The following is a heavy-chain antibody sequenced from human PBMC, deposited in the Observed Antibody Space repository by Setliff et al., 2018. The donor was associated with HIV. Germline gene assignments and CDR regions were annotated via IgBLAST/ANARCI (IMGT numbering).Heavy chain of an antibody. CDR1: GGILSTYA. J-gene: IGHJ3*01. D-gene: IGHD3-10*01. Sequence: ASVKVSCKASGGILSTYATIWVRQAPGQGLEWLGGIIPLFGRASYAQKFQGRVTITADESTNTAYMELSSLRSGDTAVYYCGRETAPAHYYGSGSYRLHAFDVWGQGTMVTVSS. CDR3: GRETAPAHYYGSGSYRLHAFDV. V-gene: IGHV1-69*13. CDR2: IIPLFGRA.